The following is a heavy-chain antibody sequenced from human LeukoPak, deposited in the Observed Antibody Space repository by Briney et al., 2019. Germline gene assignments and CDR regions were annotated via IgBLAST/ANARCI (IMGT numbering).Heavy chain of an antibody. V-gene: IGHV3-13*01. D-gene: IGHD1-26*01. CDR1: GFTFSDHA. Sequence: GGSLRLSCAASGFTFSDHAMHWVRQATGKGLEWVSAVGIAADTFYPGSVKGRFTISRENAKNSLYLQMNNLRVEDTAVYYCARGTVGGSYFDYWGQGTLVTVSS. J-gene: IGHJ4*02. CDR2: VGIAADT. CDR3: ARGTVGGSYFDY.